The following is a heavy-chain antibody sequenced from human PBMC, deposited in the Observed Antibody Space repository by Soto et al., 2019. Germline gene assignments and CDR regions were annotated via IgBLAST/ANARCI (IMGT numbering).Heavy chain of an antibody. Sequence: GGSLRLSCAASGFTFSSYAMSWVRQAPGKGLEWVSAISGSGGSTYYADSVKGRFTISRDNSKNTLYLQMNSLRAEDTAVYYCAKDAGFGVYDFWSGYPHSNFDYWGQGTLVTVSS. D-gene: IGHD3-3*01. V-gene: IGHV3-23*01. CDR2: ISGSGGST. CDR3: AKDAGFGVYDFWSGYPHSNFDY. CDR1: GFTFSSYA. J-gene: IGHJ4*02.